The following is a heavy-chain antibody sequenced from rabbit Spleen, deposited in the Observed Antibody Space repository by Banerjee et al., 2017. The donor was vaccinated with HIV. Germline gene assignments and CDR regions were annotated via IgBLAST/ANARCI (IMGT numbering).Heavy chain of an antibody. CDR2: INIVTGKS. CDR3: ARDLVTVIGWNFNL. Sequence: QEQLEESGGGLVKPEGSLTLNCKASRFDFNSGGVSWVRQAPGKGLEWIACINIVTGKSVYASWAKGRFIMFRTSSTTVTLQMTSLTVADTATYFCARDLVTVIGWNFNLWGPGTLVTVS. CDR1: RFDFNSGG. D-gene: IGHD1-1*01. J-gene: IGHJ4*01. V-gene: IGHV1S45*01.